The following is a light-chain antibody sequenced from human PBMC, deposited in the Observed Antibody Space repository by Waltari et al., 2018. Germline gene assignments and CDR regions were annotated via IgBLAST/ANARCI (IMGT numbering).Light chain of an antibody. CDR1: QSVSRN. V-gene: IGKV3-11*01. CDR3: QQRSNWPPS. CDR2: DVS. J-gene: IGKJ3*01. Sequence: EIVLTQSPATLSFSPGERATLSCRASQSVSRNLAWYQQKPGQPPRLCIYDVSKRATGVQARFSGSGSGTDFTLTIGSLETEDFAVYFCQQRSNWPPSFGPGTKVD.